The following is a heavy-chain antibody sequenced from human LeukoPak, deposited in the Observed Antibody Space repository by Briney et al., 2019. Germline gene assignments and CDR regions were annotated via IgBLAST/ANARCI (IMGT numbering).Heavy chain of an antibody. D-gene: IGHD4-17*01. CDR3: AKDQAVTQGPYAFDI. CDR2: IRSDGSNK. CDR1: GFTFSSYG. Sequence: PGGSLRLSCAASGFTFSSYGMHWVRQGPGKGLERVAFIRSDGSNKYYAESVKGRFTISRDNSKNTLYLQMNSLRAEDTAVYYCAKDQAVTQGPYAFDIWGQGTMVTVSS. V-gene: IGHV3-30*02. J-gene: IGHJ3*02.